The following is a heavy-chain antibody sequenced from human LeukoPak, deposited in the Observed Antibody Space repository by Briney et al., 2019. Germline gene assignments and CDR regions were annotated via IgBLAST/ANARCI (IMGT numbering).Heavy chain of an antibody. V-gene: IGHV1-2*02. CDR1: GYTFTGYY. J-gene: IGHJ4*02. Sequence: ASVKVSCKASGYTFTGYYMHWVRQAPGQGLEWMGWINPNSGGTNYAQKFQGRVTMTRDTSISTAYMELSRLRSDDTAVYYCARDRTFDVVVPAAIHFDYWGRGTLVTVSS. CDR3: ARDRTFDVVVPAAIHFDY. CDR2: INPNSGGT. D-gene: IGHD2-2*01.